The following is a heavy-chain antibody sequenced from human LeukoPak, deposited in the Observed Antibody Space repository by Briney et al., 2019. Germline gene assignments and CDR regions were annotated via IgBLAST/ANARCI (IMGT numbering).Heavy chain of an antibody. CDR1: GYTFTGYY. J-gene: IGHJ5*02. V-gene: IGHV1-18*04. CDR3: ARDDRFPYNWFDP. CDR2: ISAYNGNT. Sequence: GASVKVSCKASGYTFTGYYMHWVRQAPGQGLEWMGWISAYNGNTNYAQKLQGRVTMTTDTSTSTAYMELRSLRSDDTAVYYCARDDRFPYNWFDPWGQGTLVTVSS. D-gene: IGHD1-14*01.